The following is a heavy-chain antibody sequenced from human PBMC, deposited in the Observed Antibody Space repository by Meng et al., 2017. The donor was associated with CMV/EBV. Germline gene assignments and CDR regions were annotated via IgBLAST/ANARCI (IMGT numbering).Heavy chain of an antibody. D-gene: IGHD2-2*01. CDR3: ARIGYCSSTSCYLHYYYYYGMDV. J-gene: IGHJ6*02. V-gene: IGHV3-7*01. Sequence: GESLKISCAASGFTFSSYWMSWVRQAPGKGLERVANIKQDGSEKYYVDSVKGRFTISRDNAKNSLYLQMNSLRAEDTAVYYCARIGYCSSTSCYLHYYYYYGMDVWGQGTTVTVSS. CDR2: IKQDGSEK. CDR1: GFTFSSYW.